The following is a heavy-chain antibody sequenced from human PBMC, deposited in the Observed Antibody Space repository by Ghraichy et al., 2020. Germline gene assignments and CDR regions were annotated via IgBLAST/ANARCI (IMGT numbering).Heavy chain of an antibody. V-gene: IGHV3-30*18. Sequence: GESLNISCAASGFTFSSYGMHWVRQAPGKGLEWVAVISYDGSNKYYADSVKGRFTISRDNSKNTLYLQMNSLRAEDTAVYYCAKDLKVWSSGWYSGPNFDYWGQGTLVTVSS. CDR3: AKDLKVWSSGWYSGPNFDY. J-gene: IGHJ4*02. CDR2: ISYDGSNK. D-gene: IGHD6-19*01. CDR1: GFTFSSYG.